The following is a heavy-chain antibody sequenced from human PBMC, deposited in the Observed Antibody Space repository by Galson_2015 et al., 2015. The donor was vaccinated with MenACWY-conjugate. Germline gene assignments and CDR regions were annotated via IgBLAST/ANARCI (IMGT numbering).Heavy chain of an antibody. CDR2: IKEDGSNK. J-gene: IGHJ4*02. CDR3: ARDLGWLQFDY. Sequence: SLRLSCAASGFTFNNYWMSWVRQAPGKGLEWVANIKEDGSNKYYVDSVKGRFTISRDNAKNSLYLQMNSLRAEDTAVYYCARDLGWLQFDYWGQGTLVTVSS. CDR1: GFTFNNYW. V-gene: IGHV3-7*03. D-gene: IGHD5-24*01.